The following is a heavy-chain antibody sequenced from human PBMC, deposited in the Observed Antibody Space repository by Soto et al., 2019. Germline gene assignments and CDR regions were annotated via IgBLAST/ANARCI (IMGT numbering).Heavy chain of an antibody. V-gene: IGHV4-34*01. J-gene: IGHJ5*02. Sequence: SETLSLTCAVYGGSFSGYYWSWIRQPPGKGLEWIGEINHSGSTNYNPSLKSRVTISVDTSKNQFSLKLSSVTAADTAVYYCARGVYCSSTSCQNMGVDWFGPWGQGALVTVSS. CDR3: ARGVYCSSTSCQNMGVDWFGP. D-gene: IGHD2-2*01. CDR1: GGSFSGYY. CDR2: INHSGST.